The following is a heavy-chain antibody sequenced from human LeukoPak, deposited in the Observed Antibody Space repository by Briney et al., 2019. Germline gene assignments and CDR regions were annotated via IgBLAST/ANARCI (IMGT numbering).Heavy chain of an antibody. V-gene: IGHV3-23*01. CDR3: AKDPRGGYYDSSGYYYFDY. J-gene: IGHJ4*02. Sequence: GGSLRLSRAASGFTFSSYAMSWVRQAPGKGLEWVSAISGSGGSTYYADSVKGRFTISRDNSKNTLYLQMNSLRAEDTAVYYCAKDPRGGYYDSSGYYYFDYWGQGTLVTVSS. CDR2: ISGSGGST. D-gene: IGHD3-22*01. CDR1: GFTFSSYA.